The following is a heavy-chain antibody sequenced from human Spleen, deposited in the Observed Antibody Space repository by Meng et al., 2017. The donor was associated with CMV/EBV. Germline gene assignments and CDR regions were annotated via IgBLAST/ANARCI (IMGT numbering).Heavy chain of an antibody. J-gene: IGHJ4*02. CDR3: AYGEFDDY. D-gene: IGHD3-10*01. Sequence: TLSLTCAVYGGSFSGHYWSWIRQPPGKGLEWIGEINHSGSTNYNPSLKSRVTISVDTSKNQFSLKLSSVTAADTAVYYCAYGEFDDYWGQGTLVTVSS. CDR1: GGSFSGHY. V-gene: IGHV4-34*01. CDR2: INHSGST.